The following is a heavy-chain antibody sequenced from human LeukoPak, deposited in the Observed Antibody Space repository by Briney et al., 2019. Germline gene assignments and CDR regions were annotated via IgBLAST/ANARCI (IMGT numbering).Heavy chain of an antibody. D-gene: IGHD3-22*01. J-gene: IGHJ6*03. CDR1: GFTFSSYS. CDR3: ARDYYYDSSGYYRISSYYYYMDV. Sequence: VGSLRLSCAASGFTFSSYSMNWVRQAPGKGLEWVSSISSSSSSIYYADSVKGRFTISRDNAKNSLYLQMNSLRAEDTAVYYCARDYYYDSSGYYRISSYYYYMDVWGKGTTVTISS. V-gene: IGHV3-21*01. CDR2: ISSSSSSI.